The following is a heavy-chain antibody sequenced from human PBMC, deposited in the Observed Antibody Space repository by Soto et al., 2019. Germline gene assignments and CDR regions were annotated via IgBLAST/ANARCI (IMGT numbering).Heavy chain of an antibody. CDR3: ARDASFSALDY. CDR2: IRQDGSDK. Sequence: EVQLVESGGGLVQPGGSLRLSCAASEFTFTNYWMSWVRQAPGKGLEWVANIRQDGSDKYYVDSVKGRFTVSRDNAKNSLYLLMDSLRAEDTAVYYCARDASFSALDYWGQGTLVTVSS. J-gene: IGHJ4*02. V-gene: IGHV3-7*01. D-gene: IGHD3-10*01. CDR1: EFTFTNYW.